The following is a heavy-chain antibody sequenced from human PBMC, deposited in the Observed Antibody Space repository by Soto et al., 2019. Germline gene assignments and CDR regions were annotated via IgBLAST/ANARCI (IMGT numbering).Heavy chain of an antibody. D-gene: IGHD6-13*01. J-gene: IGHJ5*02. CDR1: GGTFSSYA. CDR3: ARAHGSSWYNWFDP. Sequence: SVKVSCKASGGTFSSYAISWVRQAPGRGLEWMGGIIPLFGTTNYAQKFRGRVTVTADESTSTVYMEVRSLRFEDTAVYYCARAHGSSWYNWFDPWGQGTLVTVSS. CDR2: IIPLFGTT. V-gene: IGHV1-69*13.